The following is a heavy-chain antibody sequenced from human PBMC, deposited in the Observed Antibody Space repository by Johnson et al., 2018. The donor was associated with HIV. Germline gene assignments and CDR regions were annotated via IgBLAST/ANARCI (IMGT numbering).Heavy chain of an antibody. CDR3: AKGRMGASGSYNV. CDR2: ISYDGSNK. Sequence: QVQLVESGGGVVQPGRSLRLSCAASGFTFSSYGMHWVRQAPGKGLDWVAVISYDGSNKYYADSVKGRFTISRDNSKNTLYLQMNSLRAEDTALYSWAKGRMGASGSYNVWGQGTMVTVSS. V-gene: IGHV3-30*18. CDR1: GFTFSSYG. D-gene: IGHD1-26*01. J-gene: IGHJ3*01.